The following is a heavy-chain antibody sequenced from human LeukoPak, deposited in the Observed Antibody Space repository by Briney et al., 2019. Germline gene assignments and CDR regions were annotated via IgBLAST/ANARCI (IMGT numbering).Heavy chain of an antibody. J-gene: IGHJ4*02. CDR3: ARHISGAATVD. V-gene: IGHV4-59*08. CDR1: GGSMSNYY. CDR2: IYYTGST. Sequence: ASETLSLTCTVYGGSMSNYYSSWIRQPPGKGLEWLAYIYYTGSTYYNPSPKSRVTMSVDTSKIQFSLSLSSVTAADTAVYYCARHISGAATVDWGQGTLVTVSS. D-gene: IGHD3-3*02.